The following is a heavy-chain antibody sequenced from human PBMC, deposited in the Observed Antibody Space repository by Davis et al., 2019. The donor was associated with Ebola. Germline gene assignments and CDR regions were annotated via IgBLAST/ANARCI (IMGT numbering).Heavy chain of an antibody. J-gene: IGHJ4*02. D-gene: IGHD1-1*01. CDR2: TSFDGSNK. Sequence: GESLKISCAASGFTFSDYGMHWVRQAPGKGLDWVAVTSFDGSNKYYADSVKGRFTISRDNSKNTLYLQMNSLRAEDTAVYYCAKGAGTTPLDYWGQGTLVTVSS. V-gene: IGHV3-30*18. CDR1: GFTFSDYG. CDR3: AKGAGTTPLDY.